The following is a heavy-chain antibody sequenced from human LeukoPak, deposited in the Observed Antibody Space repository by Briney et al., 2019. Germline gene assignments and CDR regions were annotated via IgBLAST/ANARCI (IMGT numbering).Heavy chain of an antibody. Sequence: PGGSLRLSCAASGFTFSSYAMSWVRQAPGKGLEWVSAISGSGGSTYYADSVKGQFTISRDNSKNTLYLQMNSLRAEDTAVYYCAKDVVVVVAATPSYWGQGTLVTVSS. J-gene: IGHJ4*02. CDR3: AKDVVVVVAATPSY. D-gene: IGHD2-15*01. V-gene: IGHV3-23*01. CDR2: ISGSGGST. CDR1: GFTFSSYA.